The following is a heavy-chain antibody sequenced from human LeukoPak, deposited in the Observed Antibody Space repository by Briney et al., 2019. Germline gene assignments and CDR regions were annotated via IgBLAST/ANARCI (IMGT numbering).Heavy chain of an antibody. D-gene: IGHD4-17*01. CDR3: ARDWDDYGDYVDY. V-gene: IGHV3-48*01. CDR1: GFIFSSYW. Sequence: GGSLRLSCAPSGFIFSSYWMSWVRQAPGKGLEWVSYISSSSSTIYYADSVKGRFTISRDNAKNSLYLQMNSLRAEDTAVYYCARDWDDYGDYVDYWGQGTLVTVSS. J-gene: IGHJ4*02. CDR2: ISSSSSTI.